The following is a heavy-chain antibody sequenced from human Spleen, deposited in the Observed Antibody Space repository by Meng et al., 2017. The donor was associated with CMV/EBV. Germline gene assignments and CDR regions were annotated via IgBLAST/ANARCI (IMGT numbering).Heavy chain of an antibody. CDR2: INPNSGDT. CDR1: GYTFTGHD. CDR3: ARDRGDGYSSGLDT. Sequence: ASVKVSCKASGYTFTGHDIHWVRQAPGQGLEWVGRINPNSGDTYYGQKFKGRVIVTSDTSINTASMELRRLKTDDKAVYYCARDRGDGYSSGLDTWGQGTRVTVSS. J-gene: IGHJ5*02. D-gene: IGHD6-19*01. V-gene: IGHV1-2*02.